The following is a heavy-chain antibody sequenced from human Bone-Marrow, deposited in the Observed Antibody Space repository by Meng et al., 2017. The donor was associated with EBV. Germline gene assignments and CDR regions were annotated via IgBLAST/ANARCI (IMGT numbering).Heavy chain of an antibody. D-gene: IGHD5-12*01. J-gene: IGHJ4*02. CDR3: AKDLVGGYDFDQ. CDR1: GFTFSSYA. V-gene: IGHV3-30*18. CDR2: ISYDGSNK. Sequence: QVQLVESGXGVVQPGRSLRLACAASGFTFSSYAMYWVRQAPGKGLEWVTIISYDGSNKHYADSVKGRFIISRDNSKNTVYLQMNSLRPEDTAVYYCAKDLVGGYDFDQWGQGTLVTVSS.